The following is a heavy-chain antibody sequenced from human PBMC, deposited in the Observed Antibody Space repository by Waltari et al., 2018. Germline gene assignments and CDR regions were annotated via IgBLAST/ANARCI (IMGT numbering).Heavy chain of an antibody. J-gene: IGHJ4*02. CDR2: VRGDGRT. Sequence: QLKLQESGPGLVTPSGTLSLTCGVSGDSMSSSDCWSWVRQPTGKGLEWVGQVRGDGRTNYNPPFASRGTMSLDTANSQVSLTMTSATAADTAVYYCARDRGRGLYLDSWGPGTLVTVSP. CDR1: GDSMSSSDC. V-gene: IGHV4-4*02. D-gene: IGHD2-15*01. CDR3: ARDRGRGLYLDS.